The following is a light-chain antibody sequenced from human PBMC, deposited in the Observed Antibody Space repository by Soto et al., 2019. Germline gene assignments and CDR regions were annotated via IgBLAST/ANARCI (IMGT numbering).Light chain of an antibody. CDR1: QSISSW. CDR3: QQYDTYWT. V-gene: IGKV1-5*03. J-gene: IGKJ1*01. Sequence: IKMTQSPSTLSAKVGDRVTITCRASQSISSWLAWYQQKPGKAPKLLIYKASSLESGVPSRFSGSGSGTEFTLTISSLQPDDFATYYCQQYDTYWTFGQGTMV. CDR2: KAS.